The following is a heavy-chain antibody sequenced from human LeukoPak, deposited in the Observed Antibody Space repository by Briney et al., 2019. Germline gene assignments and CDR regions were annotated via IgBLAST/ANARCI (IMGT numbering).Heavy chain of an antibody. CDR3: ARGRYDFWSGYLRPRGTRFDP. Sequence: SETLSLTCTVSGGSIVSSDYHWGWVRQPPGKGLEWIGEINHSGSTNYNPSLKSRVTISVDTSKNQFSLKLSSVTAADTAVYYCARGRYDFWSGYLRPRGTRFDPWGQGTLVTVSS. CDR1: GGSIVSSDYH. V-gene: IGHV4-39*07. J-gene: IGHJ5*02. CDR2: INHSGST. D-gene: IGHD3-3*01.